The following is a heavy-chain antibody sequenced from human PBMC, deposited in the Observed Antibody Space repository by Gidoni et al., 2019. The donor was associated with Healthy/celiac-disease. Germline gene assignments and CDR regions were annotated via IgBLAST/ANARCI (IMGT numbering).Heavy chain of an antibody. J-gene: IGHJ5*02. CDR2: IYWDDDK. CDR1: GFSLSTSGVG. CDR3: AHRRGGGSYHHMIKDVNWFDP. Sequence: QITLKESGPTLVKPTQTLTLTCTFSGFSLSTSGVGVGWIRQPPGKALEWLALIYWDDDKRYSPSLKSRLTITKDTSKNQVVLTMTNMDPVDTATYYCAHRRGGGSYHHMIKDVNWFDPWGQGTLVTVSS. D-gene: IGHD1-26*01. V-gene: IGHV2-5*02.